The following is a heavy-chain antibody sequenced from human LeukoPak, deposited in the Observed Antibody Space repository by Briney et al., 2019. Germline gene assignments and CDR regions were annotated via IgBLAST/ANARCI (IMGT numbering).Heavy chain of an antibody. D-gene: IGHD2-8*02. V-gene: IGHV3-23*01. CDR2: IFPSGDEI. CDR3: ATYGQVLLPFES. CDR1: GFTFSTFA. J-gene: IGHJ4*02. Sequence: GGSLRLSCAASGFTFSTFAMIWVRQPPGKGLEWVSSIFPSGDEIHYADSVRGRFTISRDNSKSTLSLQMNSLRAEDTAIYYCATYGQVLLPFESWGQGTLVTVSS.